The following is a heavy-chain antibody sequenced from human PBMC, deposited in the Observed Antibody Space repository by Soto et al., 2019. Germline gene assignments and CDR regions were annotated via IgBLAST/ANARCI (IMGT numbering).Heavy chain of an antibody. CDR3: ARDHPTPYWRGPEDH. Sequence: QVQMVESGGGLVQPGRSLRLTCTASGFNFNRFAIHWVRQAPGKGLEWVAVISYDGNNEYVAVPLRDRFAISRDNSQNTVLLQIDDVRVEDTARYYCARDHPTPYWRGPEDHWGQGSLVIVSS. J-gene: IGHJ4*02. CDR1: GFNFNRFA. V-gene: IGHV3-30*09. D-gene: IGHD2-21*01. CDR2: ISYDGNNE.